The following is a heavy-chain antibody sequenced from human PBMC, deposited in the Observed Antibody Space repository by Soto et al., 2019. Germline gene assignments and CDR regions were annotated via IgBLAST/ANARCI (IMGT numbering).Heavy chain of an antibody. D-gene: IGHD4-17*01. CDR1: GGSISSSNW. J-gene: IGHJ4*02. CDR2: IYHSGST. Sequence: PSETLSLTCAASGGSISSSNWWSWVRQPPGKGLEWIGEIYHSGSTNYNPSLKSRVTISVDKYKNQFSLKLSSVTAADTAVYYCARLLRAVKLTTVTEKYFDYWGQGTLVTVSS. V-gene: IGHV4-4*02. CDR3: ARLLRAVKLTTVTEKYFDY.